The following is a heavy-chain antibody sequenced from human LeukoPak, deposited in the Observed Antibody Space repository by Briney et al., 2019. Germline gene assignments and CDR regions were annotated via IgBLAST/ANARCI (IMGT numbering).Heavy chain of an antibody. CDR2: ISGSGGST. V-gene: IGHV3-23*01. Sequence: QTGGSLRLSCAASGFTFSSYAMSWVRQAPGKGLEWVSAISGSGGSTYYADSVKGRFTISRDNSKNTLYLQMNSLRAEDTAVYYWSKRDSKNSPIDYWGQGTLVTVSS. D-gene: IGHD3-22*01. CDR1: GFTFSSYA. CDR3: SKRDSKNSPIDY. J-gene: IGHJ4*02.